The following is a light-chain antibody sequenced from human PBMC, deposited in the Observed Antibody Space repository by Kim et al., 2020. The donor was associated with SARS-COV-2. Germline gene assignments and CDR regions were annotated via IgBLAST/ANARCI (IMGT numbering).Light chain of an antibody. Sequence: SVGARDTISGRERQDIRNDLGWYQQNPARAPKRLIYGASRLQSGVPSRFSGSGSGTEFTLTISCVQPEDFATYFCLQHSTYPITFGQGTRLEIK. CDR2: GAS. V-gene: IGKV1-17*01. CDR3: LQHSTYPIT. J-gene: IGKJ5*01. CDR1: QDIRND.